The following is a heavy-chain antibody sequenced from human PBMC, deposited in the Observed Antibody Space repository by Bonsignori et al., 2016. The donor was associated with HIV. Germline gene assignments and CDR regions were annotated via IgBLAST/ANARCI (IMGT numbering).Heavy chain of an antibody. D-gene: IGHD1-26*01. CDR1: GGSISSASHY. J-gene: IGHJ4*02. Sequence: QLQLQESGPGLVKPSETLSLTCTVSGGSISSASHYWGWFRQPPGKGLEWLATIHYSGVTYYNPSLTSRLTISVDTSKNQFSLSLNAVTAADSAVYFCARVGAASQHLDCWGQGTLVTVSS. CDR3: ARVGAASQHLDC. CDR2: IHYSGVT. V-gene: IGHV4-39*01.